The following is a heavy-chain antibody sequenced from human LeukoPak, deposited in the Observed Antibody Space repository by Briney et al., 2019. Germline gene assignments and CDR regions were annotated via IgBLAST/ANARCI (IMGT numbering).Heavy chain of an antibody. CDR1: GGSISSSSYH. J-gene: IGHJ4*02. V-gene: IGHV4-39*07. D-gene: IGHD3-22*01. CDR3: ARGDSSGYTFDY. Sequence: SETLSLTCTVSGGSISSSSYHWGWIRQPPGKGLEWIGSIYYSGSTYYNPSLKSRVTISVDTSKNQFSLKLSSVTAADTAVYYCARGDSSGYTFDYWGQGILVTVSS. CDR2: IYYSGST.